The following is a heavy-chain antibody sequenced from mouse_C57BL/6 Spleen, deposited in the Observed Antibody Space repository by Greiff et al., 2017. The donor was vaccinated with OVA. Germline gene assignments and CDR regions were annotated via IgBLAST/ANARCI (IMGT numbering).Heavy chain of an antibody. Sequence: EVKLMESGGGLVKPGGSLKLSCAASGFTFSDYGMHWVRQAPEKGLEWVAYISSGSSTIYYADTVKGRFTISRDNAKNTLFLQMTSLRSEDTAMYYCARTGSNYLYYAMDYWGQGTSVTVSS. J-gene: IGHJ4*01. CDR3: ARTGSNYLYYAMDY. CDR2: ISSGSSTI. V-gene: IGHV5-17*01. D-gene: IGHD2-5*01. CDR1: GFTFSDYG.